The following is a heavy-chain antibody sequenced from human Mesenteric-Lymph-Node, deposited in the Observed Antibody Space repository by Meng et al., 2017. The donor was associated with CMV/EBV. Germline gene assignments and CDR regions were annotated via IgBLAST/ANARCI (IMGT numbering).Heavy chain of an antibody. V-gene: IGHV3-7*01. Sequence: GGSLRLSCAASGFTFSIYWMTWVRQAPGKGLEWVANIKQDGSEKYYVDSVKGRFTISRDNAKNSLYLQMNSLRAEDTAMYYCVRADDPMGCWGQGTLVTVSS. CDR3: VRADDPMGC. CDR1: GFTFSIYW. D-gene: IGHD1-26*01. J-gene: IGHJ4*02. CDR2: IKQDGSEK.